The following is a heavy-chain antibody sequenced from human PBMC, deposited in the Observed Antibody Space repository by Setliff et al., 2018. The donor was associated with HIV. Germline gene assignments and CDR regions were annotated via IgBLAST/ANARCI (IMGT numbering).Heavy chain of an antibody. D-gene: IGHD2-15*01. CDR3: ARDFCGSSCSSGYGYFDH. J-gene: IGHJ4*02. Sequence: GGSLRLSCAASGFTFSSYWMNWVRQSPGKGLEWVSYISSSSSSIYYADSVKGRFTTSRDNARDSLYLEMNSLRADDTAVYYCARDFCGSSCSSGYGYFDHWGQGTLVTVSS. V-gene: IGHV3-48*01. CDR1: GFTFSSYW. CDR2: ISSSSSSI.